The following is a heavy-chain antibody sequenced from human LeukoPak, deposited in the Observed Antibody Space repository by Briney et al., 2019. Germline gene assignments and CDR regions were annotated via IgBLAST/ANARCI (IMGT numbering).Heavy chain of an antibody. Sequence: GESLKISCKGSGYSFTSYWIGWVRQMPGKGLERMGIIYPGDSDTRYSPSFQGQVTISADKSISTAYLQWSSLKASDTAMYYCARYGAQQLAYFQHWGQGTLVTVSS. J-gene: IGHJ1*01. CDR3: ARYGAQQLAYFQH. CDR1: GYSFTSYW. CDR2: IYPGDSDT. D-gene: IGHD6-13*01. V-gene: IGHV5-51*01.